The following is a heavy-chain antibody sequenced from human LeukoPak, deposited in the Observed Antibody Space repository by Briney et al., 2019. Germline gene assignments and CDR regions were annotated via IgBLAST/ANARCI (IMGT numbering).Heavy chain of an antibody. CDR1: GDSISGYY. D-gene: IGHD3-16*01. Sequence: PSETLSLTCSVSGDSISGYYWSWVRQPPGKGLEWLGCIYYSGKTYYNPSLTSRVTISVDSTKNQFSLKLNSVTAADTAVYYCARYDPGAFDYWGQGTLVTVSS. CDR3: ARYDPGAFDY. V-gene: IGHV4-59*08. J-gene: IGHJ4*02. CDR2: IYYSGKT.